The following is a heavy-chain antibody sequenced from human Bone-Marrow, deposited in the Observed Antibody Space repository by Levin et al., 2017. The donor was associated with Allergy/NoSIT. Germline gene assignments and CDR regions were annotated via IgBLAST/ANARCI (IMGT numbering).Heavy chain of an antibody. D-gene: IGHD2-21*01. CDR3: VRRGCGGSPCYDNRGWFDP. CDR2: FYYGGST. V-gene: IGHV4-39*01. Sequence: SETLSLTCTVSGGSISSSSYYWGWIRQPPGKGLEWIGSFYYGGSTYYNSSLQSRLTISVDTSKNQFSLKLTSLSAADTAVYYCVRRGCGGSPCYDNRGWFDPWGQGILVIVSS. J-gene: IGHJ5*02. CDR1: GGSISSSSYY.